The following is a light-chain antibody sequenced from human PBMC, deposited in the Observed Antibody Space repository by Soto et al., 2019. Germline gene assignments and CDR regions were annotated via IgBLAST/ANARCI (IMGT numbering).Light chain of an antibody. CDR3: QQYHNYAYT. V-gene: IGKV1-9*01. CDR2: AAS. CDR1: QGISSY. J-gene: IGKJ1*01. Sequence: IHMTHSPSTLSASVGDRVTITFRASQGISSYLAWYQQKPGKAPKLLIYAASTLQSGVPSRFSGSGSGTEFTLTISSLRPDDFATYYCQQYHNYAYTFGQGTRWIS.